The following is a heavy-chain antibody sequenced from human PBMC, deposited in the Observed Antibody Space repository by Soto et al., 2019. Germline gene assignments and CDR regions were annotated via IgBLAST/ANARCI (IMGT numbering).Heavy chain of an antibody. CDR2: IWYDGSNK. J-gene: IGHJ5*02. V-gene: IGHV3-30*02. CDR3: AKDAEALGFCSDTGCNTYLFDI. D-gene: IGHD2-2*02. CDR1: GFTFSSYG. Sequence: GGSLRLSCAASGFTFSSYGMHWVRQAPGKGLEWVAVIWYDGSNKYYADSVKGRFTISRDNSKDTLYLQMDSLRAEDTAVYYCAKDAEALGFCSDTGCNTYLFDIWGLGTLVTGSS.